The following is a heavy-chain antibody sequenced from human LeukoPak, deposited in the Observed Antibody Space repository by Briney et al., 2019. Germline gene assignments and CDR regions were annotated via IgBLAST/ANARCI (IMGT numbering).Heavy chain of an antibody. CDR1: GGSISSGGYY. CDR2: INHSGST. CDR3: ARAPCRGGSCHLDY. V-gene: IGHV4-30-2*01. D-gene: IGHD2-15*01. J-gene: IGHJ4*02. Sequence: PSQTLSLTCTVSGGSISSGGYYWSWIRQPPGKGLEWIGEINHSGSTNYNPSLKSRVTISVDTSKNQFSLKLSSVTAADTAVYYCARAPCRGGSCHLDYWGQGTLVTVSS.